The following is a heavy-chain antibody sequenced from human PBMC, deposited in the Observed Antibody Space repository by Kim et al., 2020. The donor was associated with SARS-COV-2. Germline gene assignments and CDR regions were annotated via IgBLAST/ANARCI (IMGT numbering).Heavy chain of an antibody. V-gene: IGHV3-7*01. D-gene: IGHD6-19*01. CDR3: ARDFSLAGSGYSSGANY. Sequence: GGSLRLSCAASGFTFSSYWMSWVRQAPGKGLEWVANIKQDGSEKYYVDSVKGRFTISRDNAKNSLYLQMNSLRAEDTALYYCARDFSLAGSGYSSGANYWGQGTLVTVSS. CDR1: GFTFSSYW. J-gene: IGHJ4*02. CDR2: IKQDGSEK.